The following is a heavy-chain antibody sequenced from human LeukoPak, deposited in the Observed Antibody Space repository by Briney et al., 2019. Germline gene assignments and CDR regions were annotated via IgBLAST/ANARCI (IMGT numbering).Heavy chain of an antibody. Sequence: GGSLRLSCAASGFTFDDYAMHWVRQAPGKGLEWVSGINWNSGSIGYADSVKGRFTISRDNAKNSLYLQVNSLRAEDTALYYCAKAKYNRDAFDIWGQGTMVTVSS. D-gene: IGHD1-20*01. CDR1: GFTFDDYA. CDR3: AKAKYNRDAFDI. V-gene: IGHV3-9*01. J-gene: IGHJ3*02. CDR2: INWNSGSI.